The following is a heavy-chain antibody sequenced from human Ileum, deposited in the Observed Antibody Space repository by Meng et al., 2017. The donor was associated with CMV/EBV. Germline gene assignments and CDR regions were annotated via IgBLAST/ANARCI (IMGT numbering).Heavy chain of an antibody. CDR2: IRYDGSYK. D-gene: IGHD5-24*01. V-gene: IGHV3-30*02. CDR3: ARDRAMATRYYYYYGMDV. Sequence: GESLKISCAAAGFTFSGYGMHWVRHAPGEGLEWVAFIRYDGSYKFYADSVKGRFTISRDNSRNTLYLHMNSLRAEDTAVYYCARDRAMATRYYYYYGMDVWGQGTTVTVSS. J-gene: IGHJ6*02. CDR1: GFTFSGYG.